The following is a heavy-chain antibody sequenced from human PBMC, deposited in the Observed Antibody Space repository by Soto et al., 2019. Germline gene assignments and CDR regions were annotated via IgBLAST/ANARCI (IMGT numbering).Heavy chain of an antibody. J-gene: IGHJ6*02. CDR2: INHSGST. Sequence: LSLTCAVYGGSFSGYYWSWIRQPPGKGLEWIGEINHSGSTNYNPSLKSRVTISVDTSKNQFSLKLSSVTAADTAVYYCASGKYGMDVWGQGTTVTVSS. V-gene: IGHV4-34*01. CDR3: ASGKYGMDV. CDR1: GGSFSGYY.